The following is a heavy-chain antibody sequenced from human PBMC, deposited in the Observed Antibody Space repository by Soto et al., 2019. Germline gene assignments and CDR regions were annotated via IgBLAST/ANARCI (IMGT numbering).Heavy chain of an antibody. CDR3: ARDRAVGYYDYVWGSYRYTAFDI. J-gene: IGHJ3*02. CDR1: GGTFSSYA. D-gene: IGHD3-16*02. Sequence: QVQLVQSGAEVKKPGSSVKVSCKASGGTFSSYAISWVRQAPGQGLEWMGGIIPIFGTANYAKKFQGRVTIPADESPSTAYMELSSLRSEGTAVYYCARDRAVGYYDYVWGSYRYTAFDIWGQGTMVTVSS. V-gene: IGHV1-69*01. CDR2: IIPIFGTA.